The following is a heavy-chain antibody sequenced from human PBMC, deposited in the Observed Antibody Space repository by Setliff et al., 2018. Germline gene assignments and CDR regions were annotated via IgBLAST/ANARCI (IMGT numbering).Heavy chain of an antibody. CDR1: GGTFSNYD. D-gene: IGHD4-17*01. Sequence: GASVKVSCKASGGTFSNYDISWVRQAPGQGLEWMGGIIPIFGTTNYAQRFQGRVTITTDESTSTAYMELSSLRSEDTAVYYCARDYGASDGFDIWGQGTMVTVS. CDR2: IIPIFGTT. V-gene: IGHV1-69*05. J-gene: IGHJ3*02. CDR3: ARDYGASDGFDI.